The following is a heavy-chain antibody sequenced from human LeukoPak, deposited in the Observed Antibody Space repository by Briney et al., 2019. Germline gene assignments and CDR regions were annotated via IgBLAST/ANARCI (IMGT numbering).Heavy chain of an antibody. CDR2: TYTSGST. CDR3: AKDWELGS. D-gene: IGHD1-26*01. J-gene: IGHJ5*02. Sequence: SETLSLTCTVSGGSISSSGYYWGWIRQPPGKGLEWIGNTYTSGSTNYNPSLKSRVTISLDTSKNQFSLKMSSVTAADTAVYYCAKDWELGSWGQGTLVTISS. CDR1: GGSISSSGYY. V-gene: IGHV4-39*07.